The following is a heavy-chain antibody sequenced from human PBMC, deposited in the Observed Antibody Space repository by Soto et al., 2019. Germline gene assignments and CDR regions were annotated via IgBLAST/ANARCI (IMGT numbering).Heavy chain of an antibody. D-gene: IGHD1-26*01. CDR1: GGSISSYY. J-gene: IGHJ4*02. CDR3: GRDRVAGTGSYYFEY. CDR2: IYDSGST. V-gene: IGHV4-59*01. Sequence: PSETLSLTCTVSGGSISSYYWSWIRQPPGKGLEWIGYIYDSGSTNYNPSLKSRVTTSGDTSKNQFSLKLNSVTAADTAVYYCGRDRVAGTGSYYFEYWGQGTLVTVSS.